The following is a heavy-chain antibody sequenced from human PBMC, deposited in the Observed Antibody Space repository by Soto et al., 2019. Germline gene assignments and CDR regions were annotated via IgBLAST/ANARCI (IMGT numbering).Heavy chain of an antibody. CDR2: INEIGKT. CDR3: ARIGGRVMEIAGAYFDR. Sequence: QVQLQQWGAGLLKPSETLSLTCALYGGSLSTYYWVWIRQTPGKGLEWIGEINEIGKTDYNPSLKSRDVMYVDTSTNQFSLRLTSLTAADTATYYCARIGGRVMEIAGAYFDRWGQGTVVTVSS. CDR1: GGSLSTYY. J-gene: IGHJ4*02. V-gene: IGHV4-34*01. D-gene: IGHD3-16*01.